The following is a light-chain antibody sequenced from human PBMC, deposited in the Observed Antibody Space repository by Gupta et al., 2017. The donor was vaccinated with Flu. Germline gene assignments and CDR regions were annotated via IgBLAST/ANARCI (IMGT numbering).Light chain of an antibody. V-gene: IGKV3-15*01. CDR3: QQYNNWPPQT. CDR1: QSISNS. CDR2: DAS. J-gene: IGKJ1*01. Sequence: EVVMTQSPAALSVSPGERVTLSCRASQSISNSLAWYQQKPGQGPRLLIYDASTRATGVPARFSGSGSGTEFTLIISSRQSEDFAVYYCQQYNNWPPQTFGQGTXVEIK.